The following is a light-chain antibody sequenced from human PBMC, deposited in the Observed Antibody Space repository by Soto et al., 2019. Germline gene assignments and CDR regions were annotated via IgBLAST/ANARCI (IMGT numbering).Light chain of an antibody. V-gene: IGKV3-20*01. CDR1: QSVSSSD. CDR2: VAS. J-gene: IGKJ1*01. Sequence: EIVLTQSPGTLSLSPGERATLSCRASQSVSSSDLAWYQQKPGQAPRLLIYVASSRATGIPDRFSGSGSGTDFTLTISRLEPEDVAVYYCQHYGTSPTWPFGQGTKVEI. CDR3: QHYGTSPTWP.